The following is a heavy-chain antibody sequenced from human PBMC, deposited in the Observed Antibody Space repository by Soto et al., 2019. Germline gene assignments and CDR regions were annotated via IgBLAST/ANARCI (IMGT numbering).Heavy chain of an antibody. CDR2: IYYIGST. V-gene: IGHV4-59*11. J-gene: IGHJ4*02. CDR1: GGSISSHY. Sequence: SETLSLTCSVSGGSISSHYWSWIRQPPGKGLEWIGFIYYIGSTHYNPSLKSRVTISVDTSKNQFSLKLNSVTAADTAVYYCARDKITGLFDYWGQGTLVTVSS. CDR3: ARDKITGLFDY. D-gene: IGHD2-8*02.